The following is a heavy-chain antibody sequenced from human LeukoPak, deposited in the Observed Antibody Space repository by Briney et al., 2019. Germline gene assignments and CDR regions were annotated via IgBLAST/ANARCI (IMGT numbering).Heavy chain of an antibody. CDR1: GFTFSSYA. V-gene: IGHV3-23*01. J-gene: IGHJ4*02. CDR3: AKVANFWSGYLY. Sequence: GGSLRLSCAASGFTFSSYAMSWVRQAPGKGLEWVTAISGSGGSTYYADSVKGRFTISRDNSKNTLYVQMNSLRAEDTAVYYCAKVANFWSGYLYWGQGTLVTVSS. D-gene: IGHD3-3*01. CDR2: ISGSGGST.